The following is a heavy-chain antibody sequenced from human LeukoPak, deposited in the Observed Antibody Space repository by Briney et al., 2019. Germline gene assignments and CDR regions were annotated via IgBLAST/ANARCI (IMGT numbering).Heavy chain of an antibody. Sequence: GGSLRLSCAASGFTFSDYWMSWVRQAPGKGLEWVANMNQDGSEKYYVDSVKGRFTISRDNAKNSLFLQMNSLRAEDTAVYYCTREQDREASATVVGDYWGQGTLVTVSS. CDR2: MNQDGSEK. D-gene: IGHD4-23*01. CDR3: TREQDREASATVVGDY. CDR1: GFTFSDYW. J-gene: IGHJ4*02. V-gene: IGHV3-7*01.